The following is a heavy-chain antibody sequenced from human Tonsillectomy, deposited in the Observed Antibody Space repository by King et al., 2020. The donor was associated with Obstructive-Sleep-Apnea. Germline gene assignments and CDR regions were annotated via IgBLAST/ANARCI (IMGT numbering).Heavy chain of an antibody. CDR1: GDSVISTSYY. J-gene: IGHJ4*02. D-gene: IGHD6-19*01. Sequence: LQLQESGPGLVKPSETLSLICTVSGDSVISTSYYWGWSRQPPGKGLEWIGSLYNSDSIPYNPSLKSRATISVDASKNQFSLRVSAVTAADTAVYYCGRGAAVAGTAKIHSWGQGTLVTVSS. CDR2: LYNSDSI. CDR3: GRGAAVAGTAKIHS. V-gene: IGHV4-39*07.